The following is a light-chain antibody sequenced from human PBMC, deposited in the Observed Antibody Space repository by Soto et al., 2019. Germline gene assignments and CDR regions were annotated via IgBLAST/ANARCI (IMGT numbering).Light chain of an antibody. CDR2: DVS. V-gene: IGLV2-14*03. J-gene: IGLJ1*01. CDR1: SSDVGGYNY. Sequence: QSVLTQPASVSGSPGQSITISCTGTSSDVGGYNYVSWYQQHPGKAPKLMIYDVSNRPSGVSDRFSGSKSGNTASLTISGLRAEDEADYYCSSYTSSSTLGYVFGTGTKV. CDR3: SSYTSSSTLGYV.